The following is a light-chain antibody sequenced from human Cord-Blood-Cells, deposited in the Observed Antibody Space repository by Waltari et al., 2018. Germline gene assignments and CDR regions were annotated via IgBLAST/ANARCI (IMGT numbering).Light chain of an antibody. Sequence: DIQMTQSPSSLAAAVVSRVTITGRASQSISSDLNWYQQKPGKAPKLLIYAASRLQSGVPSRFSGSGSGTDFTLTIRSLPPEDFATDYCQQHYSPPYTFGQGTKVEI. CDR1: QSISSD. J-gene: IGKJ2*01. V-gene: IGKV1-39*01. CDR3: QQHYSPPYT. CDR2: AAS.